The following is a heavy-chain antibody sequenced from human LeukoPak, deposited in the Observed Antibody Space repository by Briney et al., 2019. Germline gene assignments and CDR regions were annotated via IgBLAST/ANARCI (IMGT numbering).Heavy chain of an antibody. CDR1: GYTFTSYA. CDR3: ARARRATLPRGHMVRDNWFDP. V-gene: IGHV7-4-1*02. CDR2: INTNTGNP. J-gene: IGHJ5*02. D-gene: IGHD3-10*01. Sequence: ASVKVSCKASGYTFTSYAMNWVRQAPGQGLEWMGWINTNTGNPTYAQGFTGRFVFSLDTSVSTAYLQISSLKAEDTAVYYCARARRATLPRGHMVRDNWFDPWGQGTLVTVSS.